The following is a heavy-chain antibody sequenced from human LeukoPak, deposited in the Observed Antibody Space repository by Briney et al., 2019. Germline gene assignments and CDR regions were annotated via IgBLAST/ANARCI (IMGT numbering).Heavy chain of an antibody. J-gene: IGHJ5*02. D-gene: IGHD3-9*01. CDR1: GYTLTELS. Sequence: ASVKVSCKVSGYTLTELSMHWVRQAPGQGLEWMGWISAYNGNTNYAQKLQGRVTMTTDTSTSTAYMELRSLRSDDTAVYYCARSVLRYFDWLVWFDPWGQGTLVTVSS. CDR2: ISAYNGNT. CDR3: ARSVLRYFDWLVWFDP. V-gene: IGHV1-18*01.